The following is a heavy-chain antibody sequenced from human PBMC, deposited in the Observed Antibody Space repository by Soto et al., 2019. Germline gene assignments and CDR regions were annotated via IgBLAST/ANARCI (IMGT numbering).Heavy chain of an antibody. CDR1: GDSIISSDFY. CDR3: ARHSLALRKNNWFDP. J-gene: IGHJ5*02. CDR2: IFYLGSS. Sequence: SETLSLTCTVSGDSIISSDFYWGWVRQPPGKGLEWIGSIFYLGSSYYNPSLKSRVTMSVETSKNQFSLRLRSVTAADTALYFCARHSLALRKNNWFDPWGQGIRVTVSS. V-gene: IGHV4-39*01. D-gene: IGHD3-3*02.